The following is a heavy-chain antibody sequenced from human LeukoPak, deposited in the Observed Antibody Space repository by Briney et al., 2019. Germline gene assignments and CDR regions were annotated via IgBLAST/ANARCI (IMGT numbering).Heavy chain of an antibody. Sequence: SETLSLTCTVSGGSISSSSYYWGWIRQPPGKGLEWIGSIYYSGSTYYNPSLKSRVTISVDTSKNQFSLKLSSVTAADTAVYYCASAQGQQGAFDIWGQGTMVTVSS. D-gene: IGHD2-2*01. V-gene: IGHV4-39*07. CDR1: GGSISSSSYY. J-gene: IGHJ3*02. CDR2: IYYSGST. CDR3: ASAQGQQGAFDI.